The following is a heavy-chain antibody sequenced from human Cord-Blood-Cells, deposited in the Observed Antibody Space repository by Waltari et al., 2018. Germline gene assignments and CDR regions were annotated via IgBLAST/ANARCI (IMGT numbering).Heavy chain of an antibody. D-gene: IGHD2-2*01. CDR2: IIPIFGTA. V-gene: IGHV1-69*01. J-gene: IGHJ6*03. CDR3: ARMAGGYRLLYYYYYMDV. CDR1: GGTFSSYA. Sequence: QVQLVQSGAEVKKPRSSVKVFCKASGGTFSSYAISWVRQAPGQGLEWMGGIIPIFGTANYAQKFQGRVTITADESTSTAYMELSSLRSEDTAVYYCARMAGGYRLLYYYYYMDVWGKGTTVTVSS.